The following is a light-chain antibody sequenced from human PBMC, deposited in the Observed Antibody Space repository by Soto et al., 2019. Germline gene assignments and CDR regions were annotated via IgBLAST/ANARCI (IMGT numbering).Light chain of an antibody. J-gene: IGLJ1*01. Sequence: QSVLTQPASVSGSPGQSLTISCTGTSSDVGSSNFVSWYQQHPGKAPKLIIYEGSRRPSGVSGRFSGSKSGNAASLTISGLQAEDEADYYCCSFPGTSTLYVFGSGTKVPVI. V-gene: IGLV2-23*01. CDR3: CSFPGTSTLYV. CDR1: SSDVGSSNF. CDR2: EGS.